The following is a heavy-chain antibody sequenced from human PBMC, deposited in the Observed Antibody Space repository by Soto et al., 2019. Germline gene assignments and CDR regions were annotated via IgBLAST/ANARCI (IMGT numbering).Heavy chain of an antibody. CDR2: IFHSGST. D-gene: IGHD1-1*01. CDR3: ARSASTVTTLDY. Sequence: PSETLSLTCAVSGGSISSGGYSWSWIRQPPGKGLEWVGYIFHSGSTYYNPSLKSRVTISVDRSTNQFSLKLSSATAADTAVYYCARSASTVTTLDYWGQGTLVTVSS. J-gene: IGHJ4*02. V-gene: IGHV4-30-2*01. CDR1: GGSISSGGYS.